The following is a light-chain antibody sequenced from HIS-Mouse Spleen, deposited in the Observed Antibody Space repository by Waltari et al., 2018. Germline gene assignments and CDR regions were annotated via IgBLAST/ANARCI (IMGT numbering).Light chain of an antibody. V-gene: IGLV2-11*01. CDR3: CSYAGSYPVV. J-gene: IGLJ2*01. Sequence: QSALTQPRPVSGSPGQSVTIPCPGTSSDVGGYPYVTWYQQHPGKPPKLLIYDVSKRPSGVPDRFSGSKSGNTASLTISGLQAEDEADYYCCSYAGSYPVVFGGGTKLTVL. CDR1: SSDVGGYPY. CDR2: DVS.